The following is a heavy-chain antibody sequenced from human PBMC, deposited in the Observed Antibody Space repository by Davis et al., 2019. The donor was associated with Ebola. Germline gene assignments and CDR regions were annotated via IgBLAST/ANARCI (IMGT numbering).Heavy chain of an antibody. D-gene: IGHD4-11*01. CDR3: VRLNSKDINSDY. CDR2: IGGSDSTT. J-gene: IGHJ4*02. CDR1: RFTFSDYY. V-gene: IGHV3-11*01. Sequence: GESLKISCVASRFTFSDYYMSWIRQAPGKGLEWISYIGGSDSTTYYADSVRGRFTISRDNAKNSLYLQMDSLRAEDTAVYYCVRLNSKDINSDYWGQGTLVTVSS.